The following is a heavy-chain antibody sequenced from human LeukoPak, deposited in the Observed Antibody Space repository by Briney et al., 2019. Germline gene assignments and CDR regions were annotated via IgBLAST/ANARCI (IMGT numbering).Heavy chain of an antibody. D-gene: IGHD3-22*01. Sequence: SVKVSCKASGGTFSIYAISWVRQAPGQGLEWMGRIIPIFGTANYAQKFQGRVTITTDESTSTAYMELSSLRSEDTAVYYCARDRGTVVSPFDPWGQGTLVTVSS. CDR3: ARDRGTVVSPFDP. CDR2: IIPIFGTA. V-gene: IGHV1-69*05. CDR1: GGTFSIYA. J-gene: IGHJ5*02.